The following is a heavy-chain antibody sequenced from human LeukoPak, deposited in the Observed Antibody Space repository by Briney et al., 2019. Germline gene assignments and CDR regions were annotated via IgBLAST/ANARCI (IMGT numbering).Heavy chain of an antibody. CDR3: ARGVRIPHKDRFGVVIIKGLYYFDY. V-gene: IGHV1-8*01. D-gene: IGHD3-3*01. CDR1: GYTFTSHD. CDR2: MNPNAGDT. J-gene: IGHJ4*02. Sequence: GASVNVSCKASGYTFTSHDIHWVRQANGQGLEWMGWMNPNAGDTDYAQQFQGRVTMTRTTSTSTAYMELSSLRSEDTVVYYCARGVRIPHKDRFGVVIIKGLYYFDYWGQGTLVTVSS.